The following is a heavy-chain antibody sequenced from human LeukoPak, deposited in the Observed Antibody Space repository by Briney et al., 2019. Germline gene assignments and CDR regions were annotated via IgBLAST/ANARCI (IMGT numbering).Heavy chain of an antibody. D-gene: IGHD3-9*01. CDR1: GFTFSTYS. J-gene: IGHJ4*02. CDR2: IRDTGTDM. CDR3: ARDHDWSFDY. V-gene: IGHV3-48*01. Sequence: GGSLRLSCAASGFTFSTYSLNWVRQAPGKGLEWLSNIRDTGTDMYYADPVKGRFTISRDNAKNSLHLQMNSLRVEDTAVYYCARDHDWSFDYWGLGTLVADPS.